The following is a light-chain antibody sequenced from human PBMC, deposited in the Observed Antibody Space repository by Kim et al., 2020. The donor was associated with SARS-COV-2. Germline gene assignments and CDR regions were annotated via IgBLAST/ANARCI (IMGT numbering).Light chain of an antibody. CDR1: QDINIH. CDR2: GAS. J-gene: IGKJ4*01. V-gene: IGKV1-33*01. CDR3: QQSDNLPLT. Sequence: SVGDRVTITCQASQDINIHLNWDQQKPGTAPKFLIYGASSLEEGVPSRFSGSGSGTDFTFTISSLRPEDVATYYCQQSDNLPLTFGGGTKVDIK.